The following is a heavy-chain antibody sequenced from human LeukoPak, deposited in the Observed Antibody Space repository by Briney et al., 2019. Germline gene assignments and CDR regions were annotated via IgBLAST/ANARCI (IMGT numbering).Heavy chain of an antibody. CDR3: ARDNYIWTLDI. D-gene: IGHD3-16*01. CDR1: GYTFTGYY. J-gene: IGHJ3*02. CDR2: INPNSGGT. Sequence: GASVKVSCKASGYTFTGYYMHWVRQAPGQGLEWMGWINPNSGGTNYAQKFQGRVTMTRDASISTTYMEVSSLRSDDTAVYYCARDNYIWTLDIWGQGTMVTVSS. V-gene: IGHV1-2*02.